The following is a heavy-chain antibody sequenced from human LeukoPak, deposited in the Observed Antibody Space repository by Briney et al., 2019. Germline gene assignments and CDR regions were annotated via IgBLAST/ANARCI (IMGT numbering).Heavy chain of an antibody. CDR3: ARGRQDVTMIVVIMTAVSYYLDV. V-gene: IGHV4-34*01. D-gene: IGHD3-22*01. CDR1: GGSFSGYY. CDR2: MNPSGST. Sequence: SETLSPTYAVYGGSFSGYYWTWIRHTPEKGPEWIGEMNPSGSTNYNPSLKSRVTISVDTSKNQFSLTLSSVTAADTAVYYCARGRQDVTMIVVIMTAVSYYLDVWGKGTTVTVS. J-gene: IGHJ6*03.